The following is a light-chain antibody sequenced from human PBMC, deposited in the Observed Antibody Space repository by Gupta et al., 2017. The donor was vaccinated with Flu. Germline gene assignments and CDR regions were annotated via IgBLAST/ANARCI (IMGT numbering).Light chain of an antibody. CDR3: QQGFHWPT. J-gene: IGKJ4*01. CDR1: QSASSY. Sequence: EIVLTQSPAPLSLSPGERATLSCRASQSASSYLVWYQQKPSQAPRLLIYDVSKRAAGTPARFSGSGSGTDFTLTISSLETEDFAVYYCQQGFHWPTFGGGTKVEIK. V-gene: IGKV3-11*01. CDR2: DVS.